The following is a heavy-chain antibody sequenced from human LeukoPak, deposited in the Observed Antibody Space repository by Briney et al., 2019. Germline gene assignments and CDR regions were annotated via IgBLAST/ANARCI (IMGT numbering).Heavy chain of an antibody. CDR3: AREYSSSWYPTVFDY. CDR2: IYYTGST. J-gene: IGHJ4*02. V-gene: IGHV4-59*01. Sequence: SETLSLTCTVSGGSISSSYWSWIRQPPGKGLEWIGYIYYTGSTTYNPSLKSRVTISVDTSKNQFSLKLSSVTAADTAVYYCAREYSSSWYPTVFDYWGQGTLVTVSS. D-gene: IGHD6-13*01. CDR1: GGSISSSY.